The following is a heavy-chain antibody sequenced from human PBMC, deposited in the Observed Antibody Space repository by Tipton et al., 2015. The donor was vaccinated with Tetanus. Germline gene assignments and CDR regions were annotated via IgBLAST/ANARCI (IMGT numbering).Heavy chain of an antibody. V-gene: IGHV4-59*12. J-gene: IGHJ4*02. D-gene: IGHD5-18*01. CDR2: IYYSGST. Sequence: TLSLTCTVSGGSISSYYRSWIRQPPGKGLEWIGYIYYSGSTNYNPSLKSRVTISVDTSKNQFSLKLSSVTAADTAVYYCARDKLGYGLDYWGQGTLVTVSS. CDR3: ARDKLGYGLDY. CDR1: GGSISSYY.